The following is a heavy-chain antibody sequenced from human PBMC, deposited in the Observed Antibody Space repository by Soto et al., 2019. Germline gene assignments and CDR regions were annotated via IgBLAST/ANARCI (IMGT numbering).Heavy chain of an antibody. D-gene: IGHD2-8*01. Sequence: QVQLQQWGAGLLKPSETLSLTCAVYGGSFRGYYWSWIRQPPGKGLEWIGEINHSGSTNYNPSLKSRVTISVDTSKNQFSLKLSSVTAADTAVYYCARAPIGYCTNGVCYTVRFDPWGQGTLVTVSS. J-gene: IGHJ5*02. CDR2: INHSGST. CDR3: ARAPIGYCTNGVCYTVRFDP. V-gene: IGHV4-34*01. CDR1: GGSFRGYY.